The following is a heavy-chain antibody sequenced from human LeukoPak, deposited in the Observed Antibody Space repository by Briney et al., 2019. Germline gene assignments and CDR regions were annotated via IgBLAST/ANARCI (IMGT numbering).Heavy chain of an antibody. CDR3: AKPRIAAAGTYYYYMDV. CDR2: ISGSGGST. CDR1: GFTFSSYA. D-gene: IGHD6-13*01. J-gene: IGHJ6*03. V-gene: IGHV3-23*01. Sequence: PGGFLRLPCAASGFTFSSYAMSWVRQAPGKGLEWVSAISGSGGSTYYADSVKGRFTISRDNSKNTLYLQMNSLRAEDTAVYYCAKPRIAAAGTYYYYMDVWGKGTTVTVSS.